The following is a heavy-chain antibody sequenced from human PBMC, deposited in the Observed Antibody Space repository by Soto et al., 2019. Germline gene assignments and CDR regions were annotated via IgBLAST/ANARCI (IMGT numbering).Heavy chain of an antibody. Sequence: QVQLVQSGAEVKKPGSSVKVSCKASGGTFSSYAISWVRQAPGQGLEWMGGIIPIFGTADYAHQGRVTITEDASTSTAYMELSSLRSEDTAVYYCASHSGSSPEGRYYYGMDVWGQGTTVTVSS. CDR3: ASHSGSSPEGRYYYGMDV. V-gene: IGHV1-69*12. CDR2: IIPIFGTA. D-gene: IGHD1-26*01. J-gene: IGHJ6*02. CDR1: GGTFSSYA.